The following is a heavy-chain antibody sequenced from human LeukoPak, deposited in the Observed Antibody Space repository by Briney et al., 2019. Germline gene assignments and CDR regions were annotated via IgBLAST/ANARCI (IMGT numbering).Heavy chain of an antibody. CDR2: IYYSGNT. CDR3: ARQAVAGNGFDY. V-gene: IGHV4-39*01. CDR1: GGPISSSSYY. J-gene: IGHJ4*02. D-gene: IGHD6-19*01. Sequence: SETLSLTCTVSGGPISSSSYYWGWIRQPPGKGLEWIGTIYYSGNTYYNPSLKSRVSISVDTSKDQFSLKLSSVTAADTAVYYCARQAVAGNGFDYWGQGTLVTVSS.